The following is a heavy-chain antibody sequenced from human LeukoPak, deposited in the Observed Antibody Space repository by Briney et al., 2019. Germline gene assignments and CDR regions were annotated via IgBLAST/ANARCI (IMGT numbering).Heavy chain of an antibody. CDR3: AKSEYYYGSGSSSFDY. V-gene: IGHV3-53*01. Sequence: PGGSLRLSCAASGFTVSSNYMSWVRQAPGKGLECVSVIYSGGSTYNADSVKGRFTISRDKSKNTLYLQMNSLRAEDTAVYYCAKSEYYYGSGSSSFDYWGQGTLVTVSS. D-gene: IGHD3-10*01. CDR2: IYSGGST. J-gene: IGHJ4*02. CDR1: GFTVSSNY.